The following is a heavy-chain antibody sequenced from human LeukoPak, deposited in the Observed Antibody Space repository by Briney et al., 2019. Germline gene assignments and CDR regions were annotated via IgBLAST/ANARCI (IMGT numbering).Heavy chain of an antibody. CDR1: GGSISRYY. CDR3: ARAEYYFDY. Sequence: SETLSLTCTVSGGSISRYYWSWIRRPPGKGLEWIGYIYYSGSTNYNPSLKSRVTISVDTSKNQFSLKLSSVTAADTAVYYCARAEYYFDYWGQGTLVTVSS. V-gene: IGHV4-59*01. CDR2: IYYSGST. J-gene: IGHJ4*02.